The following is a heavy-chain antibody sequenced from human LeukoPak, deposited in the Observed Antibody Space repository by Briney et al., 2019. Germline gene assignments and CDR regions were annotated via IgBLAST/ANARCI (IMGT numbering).Heavy chain of an antibody. V-gene: IGHV4-61*02. Sequence: KPSQTLSLTCTVSGASISSGSYYWSWIRQPAGKGLEWIGRIYTSGSTNYNPSLKSRVTISVDTSKNQFSLKLSSVTAADTAVYYCARALAAAGMAIDYWGQGTLVTVSS. D-gene: IGHD6-13*01. J-gene: IGHJ4*02. CDR2: IYTSGST. CDR3: ARALAAAGMAIDY. CDR1: GASISSGSYY.